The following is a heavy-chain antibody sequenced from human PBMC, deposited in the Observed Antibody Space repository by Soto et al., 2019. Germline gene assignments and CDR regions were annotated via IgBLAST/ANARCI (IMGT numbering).Heavy chain of an antibody. CDR1: GGSVSRYDYY. V-gene: IGHV4-39*01. CDR3: GIFLLAAINHNLPSSPAPRSPDL. J-gene: IGHJ2*01. D-gene: IGHD3-3*01. Sequence: SETLCVTCTVSGGSVSRYDYYWGWIRQPPAKGLEWIGNIDYNGVTSYNPSLKTRLTISRDTSKNQFSLRLTSVTAADTALYSCGIFLLAAINHNLPSSPAPRSPDL. CDR2: IDYNGVT.